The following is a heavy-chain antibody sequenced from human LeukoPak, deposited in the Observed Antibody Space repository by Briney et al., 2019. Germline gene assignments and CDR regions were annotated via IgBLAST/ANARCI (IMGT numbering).Heavy chain of an antibody. V-gene: IGHV1-69*13. J-gene: IGHJ1*01. D-gene: IGHD2-21*01. CDR1: GGTFSSYA. Sequence: SVKVSCKASGGTFSSYAISWVRQAPGQGLEWMGGIIPLFGTPNYAQKFQGRVTITADESTSTAYLELSSLRSEDTAVYYCARDSSEFRSLIPHWGQGTLVTVSS. CDR3: ARDSSEFRSLIPH. CDR2: IIPLFGTP.